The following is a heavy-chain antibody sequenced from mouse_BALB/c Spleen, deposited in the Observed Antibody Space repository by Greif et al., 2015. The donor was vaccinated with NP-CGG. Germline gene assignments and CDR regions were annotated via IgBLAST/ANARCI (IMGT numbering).Heavy chain of an antibody. CDR2: IDPANGNT. CDR1: GFNIKDTY. CDR3: ASDRYPAWFAY. V-gene: IGHV14-3*02. D-gene: IGHD2-14*01. J-gene: IGHJ3*01. Sequence: EVKLMESGAELVKPGASVKLSCTASGFNIKDTYMHWVKQRPEQGLEWIGRIDPANGNTKYDPKFQGKATITADTSSNTAYLQLSSLTSEDTAVYDWASDRYPAWFAYWGQGTLVTVSA.